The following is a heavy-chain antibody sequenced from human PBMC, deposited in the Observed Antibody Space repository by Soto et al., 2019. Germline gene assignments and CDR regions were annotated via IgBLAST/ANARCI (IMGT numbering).Heavy chain of an antibody. J-gene: IGHJ6*03. D-gene: IGHD3-3*01. CDR3: SRQASDFWSGKPQYYMDV. CDR2: IRSKGNNYAT. V-gene: IGHV3-73*01. CDR1: GFTFSGSA. Sequence: EVQLVESGGGLVQPGGSLKLSCAASGFTFSGSAMHWVCQASGKGLEWVGRIRSKGNNYATAYGASLKGSFTISRDDSKNTAYLQMNSLNTEDTAVYYCSRQASDFWSGKPQYYMDVWGKGTTVTVSS.